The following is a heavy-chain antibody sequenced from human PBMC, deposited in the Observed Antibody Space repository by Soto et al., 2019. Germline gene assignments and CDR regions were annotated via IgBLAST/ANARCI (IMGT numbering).Heavy chain of an antibody. Sequence: VGSLRLSCAASGFTFSDYYMSWIRQAPGKGLEWVSYISSSSSYTNYADSVKGRFTISRDNAKNSLYLQMNSLRAEDTAVYYCASNTYYYDSSGYYGAFDIWGQGTMVTVSS. V-gene: IGHV3-11*06. CDR2: ISSSSSYT. CDR1: GFTFSDYY. CDR3: ASNTYYYDSSGYYGAFDI. D-gene: IGHD3-22*01. J-gene: IGHJ3*02.